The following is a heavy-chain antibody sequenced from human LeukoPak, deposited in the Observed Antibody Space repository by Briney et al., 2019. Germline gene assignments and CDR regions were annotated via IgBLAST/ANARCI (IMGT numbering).Heavy chain of an antibody. Sequence: GGSLRLSCTASGFTFGDYAMSWFRQAPGKGLEWVGFIRSKAYGGTTEYAASVKGRFTISRDDSKSIAYLQMNSLKTNDTAVYYCTRGEAVEQLYSSGWGPPDYWGQGTLVTVSS. CDR1: GFTFGDYA. CDR2: IRSKAYGGTT. J-gene: IGHJ4*02. V-gene: IGHV3-49*03. D-gene: IGHD6-19*01. CDR3: TRGEAVEQLYSSGWGPPDY.